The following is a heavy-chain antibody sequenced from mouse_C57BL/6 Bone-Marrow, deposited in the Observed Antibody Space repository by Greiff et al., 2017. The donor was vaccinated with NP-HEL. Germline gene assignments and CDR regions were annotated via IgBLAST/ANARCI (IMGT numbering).Heavy chain of an antibody. CDR3: TLYPAWFAY. J-gene: IGHJ3*01. Sequence: VQLQQSGAELVRPGASVKLSCTASGFNIKDDYMHWVKQRPEQGLEWIGCIDPENGDTEYASKFQGKATITADTSSNTAYLQLSSLTSEDTAVYYCTLYPAWFAYWGQGTLVTVSA. CDR2: IDPENGDT. CDR1: GFNIKDDY. V-gene: IGHV14-4*01.